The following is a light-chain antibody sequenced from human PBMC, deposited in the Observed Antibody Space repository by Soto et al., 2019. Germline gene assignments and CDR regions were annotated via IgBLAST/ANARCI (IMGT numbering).Light chain of an antibody. CDR2: TVS. CDR1: QTITSNF. J-gene: IGKJ1*01. Sequence: EIVLTQSPGTLSLSPGDTATLSCRASQTITSNFLAWYQQKPGQAPRLLIYTVSTRATGVPDRFSGSGSGTDFTLTISRLEPDDLAVYYCQQCGSSPWTFGQGTKVEIK. CDR3: QQCGSSPWT. V-gene: IGKV3-20*01.